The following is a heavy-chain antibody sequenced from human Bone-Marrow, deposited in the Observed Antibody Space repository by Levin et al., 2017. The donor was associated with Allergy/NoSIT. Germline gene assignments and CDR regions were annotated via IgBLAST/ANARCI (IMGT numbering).Heavy chain of an antibody. CDR3: ASDGSGGSCYGSFDY. V-gene: IGHV1-69*13. J-gene: IGHJ4*02. Sequence: SVKVSCKASGGTFSSYAISWVRQAPGQGLEWMGGIIPIFGTANYAQKFQGRVTITADESTSTAYMELSSLRSEDTAVYYCASDGSGGSCYGSFDYWGQGTLVTVSS. CDR1: GGTFSSYA. D-gene: IGHD2-15*01. CDR2: IIPIFGTA.